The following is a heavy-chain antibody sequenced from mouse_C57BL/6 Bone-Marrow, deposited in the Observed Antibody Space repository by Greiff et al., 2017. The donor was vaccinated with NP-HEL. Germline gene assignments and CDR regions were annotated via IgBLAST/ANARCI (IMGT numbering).Heavy chain of an antibody. CDR2: IDPSDSYT. V-gene: IGHV1-69*01. CDR1: GYTFTSYW. Sequence: VQLQQSGAELVMPGASVKLSCKASGYTFTSYWMHWVKQRPGQGLEWIGEIDPSDSYTNYNQKFKGKSTLTVDKSSSTAYMQLSSRTSEDSAVYYCARNYDYDGNYFDYWGQGTTLTVSS. CDR3: ARNYDYDGNYFDY. D-gene: IGHD2-4*01. J-gene: IGHJ2*01.